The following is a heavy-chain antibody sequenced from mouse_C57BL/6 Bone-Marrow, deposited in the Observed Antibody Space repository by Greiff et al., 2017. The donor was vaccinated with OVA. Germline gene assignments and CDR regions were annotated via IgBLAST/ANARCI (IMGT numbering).Heavy chain of an antibody. V-gene: IGHV14-4*01. Sequence: VQLQQSGAELVRPGASVKLSCTASGFNITDDYMHWVKQRPEQGLEWIGWIDPENGDTEYASKFQGKATITADTSSNTAYLQLSSLTSEDTAVYYCTTGTTVVARWYFDVWGTGTTVTVSS. CDR1: GFNITDDY. D-gene: IGHD1-1*01. J-gene: IGHJ1*03. CDR3: TTGTTVVARWYFDV. CDR2: IDPENGDT.